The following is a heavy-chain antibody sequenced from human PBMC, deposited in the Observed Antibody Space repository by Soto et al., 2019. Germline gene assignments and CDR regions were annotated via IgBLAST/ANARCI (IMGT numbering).Heavy chain of an antibody. Sequence: SETLSLTCAVYGGSFSGYYWSWIRQPPGKGLEWIGEINHSGSTNYNPSLKSRVTISVDTSKNQFSLKLSSVTAADTAVYYCTTEAYDNSGSLAFDIWGPGTLVTVSS. J-gene: IGHJ3*02. CDR1: GGSFSGYY. CDR3: TTEAYDNSGSLAFDI. D-gene: IGHD3-22*01. V-gene: IGHV4-34*01. CDR2: INHSGST.